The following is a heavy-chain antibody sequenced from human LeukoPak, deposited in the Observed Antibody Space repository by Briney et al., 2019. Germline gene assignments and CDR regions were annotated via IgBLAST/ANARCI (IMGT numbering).Heavy chain of an antibody. J-gene: IGHJ5*02. CDR2: ISYDRSNK. V-gene: IGHV3-30*18. CDR3: AKVGAMWDNWFDP. Sequence: SGGSLRLSRAASGFTFSSYGMHWVRQAPAKGLEWVAVISYDRSNKYYADSVKGRFTISRDNSKNTLYLQMNSLRAEDTAVYYCAKVGAMWDNWFDPWGQGTLVTVSS. D-gene: IGHD1-26*01. CDR1: GFTFSSYG.